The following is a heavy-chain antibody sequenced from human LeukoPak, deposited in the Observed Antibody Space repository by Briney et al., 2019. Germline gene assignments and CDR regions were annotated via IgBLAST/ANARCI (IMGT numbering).Heavy chain of an antibody. J-gene: IGHJ5*02. CDR3: AKSGQYCSGGSCQNWFDP. V-gene: IGHV3-9*01. CDR2: ISWNSGNT. Sequence: PGGPLRLSCAASGFTFANYAMYWVRQAPGKGLEWVSGISWNSGNTDYADSVKGRFTISRDNAKNSLYLQMNSLRVEDTALYYCAKSGQYCSGGSCQNWFDPWGQGTLVTVSS. D-gene: IGHD2-15*01. CDR1: GFTFANYA.